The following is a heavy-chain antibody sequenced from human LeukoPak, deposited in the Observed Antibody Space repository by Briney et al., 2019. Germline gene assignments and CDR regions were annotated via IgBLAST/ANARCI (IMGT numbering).Heavy chain of an antibody. D-gene: IGHD2-8*01. V-gene: IGHV3-74*01. CDR1: TFTFSDYW. CDR2: INSDGSGT. J-gene: IGHJ4*02. Sequence: AGGSLRLSCAASTFTFSDYWMHWVRQAPGKGLVRVSRINSDGSGTRYADSVKGRFTISRDNAKNTLYLQTNSLTAEDTAVYYCARDLMVGSPFDSWGQGSLVTVSS. CDR3: ARDLMVGSPFDS.